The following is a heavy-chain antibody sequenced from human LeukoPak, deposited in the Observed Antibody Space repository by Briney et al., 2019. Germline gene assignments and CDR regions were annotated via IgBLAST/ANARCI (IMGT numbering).Heavy chain of an antibody. CDR2: IYYSGST. CDR1: GGSVSSGSYY. D-gene: IGHD6-13*01. CDR3: ARGQAYPGIAAALSF. Sequence: SETLSFTCTVSGGSVSSGSYYWSWIRQPPGKGLEWIGYIYYSGSTNYNPSLKSRVTISVDTSKNQFSLKLSSVTAADTAVYYCARGQAYPGIAAALSFWGQGTLVTVSS. J-gene: IGHJ4*02. V-gene: IGHV4-61*01.